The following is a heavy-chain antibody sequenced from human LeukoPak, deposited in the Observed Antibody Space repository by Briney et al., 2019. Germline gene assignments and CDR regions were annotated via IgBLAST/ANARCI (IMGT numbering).Heavy chain of an antibody. CDR1: GGYISSSSYY. Sequence: PSETLSLTCTVSGGYISSSSYYWGWIRQPPGKGLEWIGSIYYSGSTYYNPSLKSRVTISVDTSKNQCSLKLSSVTAADTAVYYSPRHNDGYYDFWSGYALAWFDPWGQGTLVTVSS. J-gene: IGHJ5*02. CDR3: PRHNDGYYDFWSGYALAWFDP. CDR2: IYYSGST. D-gene: IGHD3-3*01. V-gene: IGHV4-39*01.